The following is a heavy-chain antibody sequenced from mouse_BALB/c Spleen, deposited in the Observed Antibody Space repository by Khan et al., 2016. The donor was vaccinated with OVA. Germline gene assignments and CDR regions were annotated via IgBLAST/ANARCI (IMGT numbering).Heavy chain of an antibody. V-gene: IGHV1-63*02. D-gene: IGHD3-1*01. J-gene: IGHJ2*01. CDR3: ARRGAARATWGYFDY. CDR1: GYTFTNYW. Sequence: QVQLKQSGAELVRPGTSVKMSCKAAGYTFTNYWIGWVKQRPGHGLEWIGDTYPGGGYTNYNENFKGKVTLTADTSSSTAYMPLSGLTYEDSAIYYCARRGAARATWGYFDYWGQGTTVTVSS. CDR2: TYPGGGYT.